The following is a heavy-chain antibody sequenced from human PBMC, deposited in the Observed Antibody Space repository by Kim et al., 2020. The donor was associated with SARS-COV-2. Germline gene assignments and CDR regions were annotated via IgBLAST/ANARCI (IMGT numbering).Heavy chain of an antibody. D-gene: IGHD3-9*01. Sequence: GASLKISCKGSGYSFTSYWIGWVRQMPGKGLEWMGIIYPGDSDTRYSPSFQGQVTISADKSISTAYLQWSSLKASDTAMYYCARSDARYDILTGYVYFDYWGQGTLVTVSS. CDR2: IYPGDSDT. V-gene: IGHV5-51*01. CDR1: GYSFTSYW. CDR3: ARSDARYDILTGYVYFDY. J-gene: IGHJ4*02.